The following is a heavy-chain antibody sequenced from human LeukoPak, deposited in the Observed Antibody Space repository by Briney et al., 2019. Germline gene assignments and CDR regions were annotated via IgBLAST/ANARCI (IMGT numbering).Heavy chain of an antibody. J-gene: IGHJ4*02. D-gene: IGHD3-10*01. CDR2: INPSGGST. CDR1: GYTFTSYY. Sequence: ASVKVSCTASGYTFTSYYMHWVRQAPGQGLEWMGIINPSGGSTSYAQKFQGRVTMTRDTSTSTVYMELSSLRSEDTAVYYCARVPPINYGSGVGNFDYWGQGTLVTVSS. V-gene: IGHV1-46*01. CDR3: ARVPPINYGSGVGNFDY.